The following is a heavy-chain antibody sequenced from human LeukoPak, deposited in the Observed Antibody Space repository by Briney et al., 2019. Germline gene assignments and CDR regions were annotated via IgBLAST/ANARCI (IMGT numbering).Heavy chain of an antibody. Sequence: ASVKVSCKASGYTFTGYYMHWVRQAPGQGLEWMGWINPNSGGTNYAQKFQGRVTMTRDTSISTAYMELSRLRSDDTAVYYCARDLFAPCGGDCGGYWGQGTLVTVSS. CDR3: ARDLFAPCGGDCGGY. CDR2: INPNSGGT. CDR1: GYTFTGYY. J-gene: IGHJ4*02. D-gene: IGHD2-21*02. V-gene: IGHV1-2*02.